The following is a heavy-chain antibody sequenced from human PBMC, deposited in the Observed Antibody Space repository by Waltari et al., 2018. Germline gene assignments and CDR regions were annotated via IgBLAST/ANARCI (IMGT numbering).Heavy chain of an antibody. V-gene: IGHV4-34*02. D-gene: IGHD6-13*01. CDR1: GGSFSGYF. Sequence: QVHLQQWGAGLLKPSETLSLTCAVSGGSFSGYFWGWFRQPPGKGLEWLGEINHSGYTNNNPSLKSRVTISVDTSKNQFSLKLSSVTAADTAVYYCAREGRAAAGTDYWSQGTLVTVSS. CDR2: INHSGYT. CDR3: AREGRAAAGTDY. J-gene: IGHJ4*02.